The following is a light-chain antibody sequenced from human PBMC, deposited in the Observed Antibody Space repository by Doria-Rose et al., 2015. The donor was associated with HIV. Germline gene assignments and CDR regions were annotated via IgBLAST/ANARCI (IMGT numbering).Light chain of an antibody. CDR3: SALASTQTWV. CDR2: DVN. CDR1: YHF. J-gene: IGLJ3*02. V-gene: IGLV2-14*03. Sequence: YHFVSWFRQHPGKAPELIIHDVNSRQPAISDRFSGSKSGNTASLTISGLQPEDEADYFCSALASTQTWVFGGGTKVTVL.